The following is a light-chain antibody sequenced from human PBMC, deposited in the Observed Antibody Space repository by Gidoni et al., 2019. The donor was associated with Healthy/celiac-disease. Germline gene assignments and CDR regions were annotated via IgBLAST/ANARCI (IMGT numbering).Light chain of an antibody. Sequence: YVLTQPPSVSVAPGKTARITWGGNKIGSKSVHWYQQKPGQAPVLVVYDASDRPSGIPGRFSGSNSGNTATLTISRVDAGDEADYYCQVWDSSSDRLVFGGGTKLTVL. V-gene: IGLV3-21*03. CDR3: QVWDSSSDRLV. CDR1: KIGSKS. CDR2: DAS. J-gene: IGLJ2*01.